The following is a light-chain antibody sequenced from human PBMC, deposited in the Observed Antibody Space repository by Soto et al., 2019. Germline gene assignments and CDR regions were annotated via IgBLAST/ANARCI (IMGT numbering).Light chain of an antibody. CDR3: GSWDSSVSAYV. Sequence: QSVLTQPPSVSAAPGQKVTISCSGSSSNIGGNSVSWYQQFPGTAPKLLIYDDDKRPSGIPDRFSGSKSGTSATLGITGFQTGDEADYYCGSWDSSVSAYVFATGTKVTV. CDR2: DDD. J-gene: IGLJ1*01. V-gene: IGLV1-51*01. CDR1: SSNIGGNS.